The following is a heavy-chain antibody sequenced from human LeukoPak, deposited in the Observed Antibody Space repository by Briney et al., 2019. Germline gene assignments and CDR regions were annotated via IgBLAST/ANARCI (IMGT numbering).Heavy chain of an antibody. Sequence: ASVKVSCKVSGYTLTELSMHWVRQAPGKGLEWMGGFDPEDGETIYAQKFQGRVTMTEDTSTDTAYMELSSLRSEDTAVYYCATRLLFDSGTVTTKRGYYYGMDVWGQGTTVTVSS. D-gene: IGHD4-17*01. V-gene: IGHV1-24*01. J-gene: IGHJ6*02. CDR1: GYTLTELS. CDR3: ATRLLFDSGTVTTKRGYYYGMDV. CDR2: FDPEDGET.